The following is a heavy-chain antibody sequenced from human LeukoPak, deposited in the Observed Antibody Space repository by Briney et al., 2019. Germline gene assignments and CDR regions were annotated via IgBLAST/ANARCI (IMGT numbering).Heavy chain of an antibody. Sequence: GASVKVSCKASGYTFTSYGISWVRQARGQGLEWMGGISAYNGNTNYAQKLQGRVTMTTDTSTSTAYMELRSLRSDDTAVYYCARVPPDYIPSKYYFDYWGQGTLVTVSS. CDR3: ARVPPDYIPSKYYFDY. D-gene: IGHD4-11*01. CDR1: GYTFTSYG. CDR2: ISAYNGNT. V-gene: IGHV1-18*01. J-gene: IGHJ4*02.